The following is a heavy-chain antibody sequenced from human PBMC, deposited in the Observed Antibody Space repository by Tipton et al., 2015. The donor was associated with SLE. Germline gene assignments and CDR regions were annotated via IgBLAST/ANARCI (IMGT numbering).Heavy chain of an antibody. Sequence: SLRLSCAASGFSFSRFRMFWVRQGRTKGLEWVSDISDTGATQKYADSVKGRFTISRDNSKNALSLQMNSLRAEDTAVYYCAKTSTAAAIGFHLGYWGQGTLVTVSS. CDR2: ISDTGATQ. CDR1: GFSFSRFR. CDR3: AKTSTAAAIGFHLGY. J-gene: IGHJ4*02. D-gene: IGHD2-2*02. V-gene: IGHV3-23*01.